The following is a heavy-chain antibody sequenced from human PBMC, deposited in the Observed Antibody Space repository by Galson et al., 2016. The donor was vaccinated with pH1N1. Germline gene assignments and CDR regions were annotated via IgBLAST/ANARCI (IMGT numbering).Heavy chain of an antibody. V-gene: IGHV3-66*02. CDR1: GFIVTDNY. CDR3: ARDRYYDASGYYYYYYGMDV. J-gene: IGHJ6*04. Sequence: SLRLSCAASGFIVTDNYISWVRQAPGKGLEWVSVAKSDGTTDYAGSVKGRFTISRDSSKNTLYLQMDSLRAEDTAVYHCARDRYYDASGYYYYYYGMDVWGKGTTVTVSS. CDR2: AKSDGTT. D-gene: IGHD3-22*01.